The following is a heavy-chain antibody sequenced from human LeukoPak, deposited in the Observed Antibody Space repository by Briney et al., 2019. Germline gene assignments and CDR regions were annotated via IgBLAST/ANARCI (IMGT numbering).Heavy chain of an antibody. CDR2: IIPILGIA. CDR1: GGTFSSYA. J-gene: IGHJ6*02. Sequence: GASVKVSCKASGGTFSSYAISWVRQAPGQGLEWMGRIIPILGIASYAQKFQGRVTMTRDTSTSTVYMELSSLRSEDTAVYYCARARPSYYYDTSGYFDYGMDVWGQGTTVTVSS. CDR3: ARARPSYYYDTSGYFDYGMDV. V-gene: IGHV1-69*04. D-gene: IGHD3-22*01.